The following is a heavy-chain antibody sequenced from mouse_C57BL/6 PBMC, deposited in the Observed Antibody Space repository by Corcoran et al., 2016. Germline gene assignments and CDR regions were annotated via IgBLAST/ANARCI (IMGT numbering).Heavy chain of an antibody. Sequence: EVQLQQSGPVLVKPGASVKMSCKASGYTFTDYYMNWVKQSHGKSLEWIGVINPYNGGTSYNQKFKGKATLTVDKSSSTAYMELNSLTSEDSAVYYGARTGYAMDYWGQGTSVTVSS. CDR2: INPYNGGT. V-gene: IGHV1-19*01. CDR1: GYTFTDYY. CDR3: ARTGYAMDY. J-gene: IGHJ4*01.